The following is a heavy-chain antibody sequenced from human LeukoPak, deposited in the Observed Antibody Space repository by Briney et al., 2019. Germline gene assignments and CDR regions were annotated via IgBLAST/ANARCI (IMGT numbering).Heavy chain of an antibody. V-gene: IGHV3-21*01. D-gene: IGHD2-15*01. J-gene: IGHJ6*02. CDR2: ISRSSSYI. CDR1: GFTFSSYT. Sequence: PGGSLRLSCAASGFTFSSYTMNWVRQAPGKGLEWVSSISRSSSYIYYADSVKGRLTISRDNAKNSLYLQMNSPRAEDTAVYYCARDPTPRYCSGGSCYTHYGMDVWGQGTTVTVSS. CDR3: ARDPTPRYCSGGSCYTHYGMDV.